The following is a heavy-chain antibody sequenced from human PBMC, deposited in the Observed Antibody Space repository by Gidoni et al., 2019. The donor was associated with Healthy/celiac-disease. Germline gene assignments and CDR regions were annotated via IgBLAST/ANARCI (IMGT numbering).Heavy chain of an antibody. Sequence: QLQLQYSGPGLVKPSETLSLTCPVSGGSISSYYWSWIRQPPGKGLELLGYIYYSGSTNYNPSLKSRVTISVETSKNQFSLKLSSVTAADTAVYYCARAPSRRGYRYYGMDVWGQGTTVTVSS. CDR1: GGSISSYY. V-gene: IGHV4-59*01. D-gene: IGHD5-18*01. J-gene: IGHJ6*02. CDR3: ARAPSRRGYRYYGMDV. CDR2: IYYSGST.